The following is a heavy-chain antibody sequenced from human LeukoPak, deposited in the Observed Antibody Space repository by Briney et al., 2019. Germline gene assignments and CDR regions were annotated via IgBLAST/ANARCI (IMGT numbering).Heavy chain of an antibody. V-gene: IGHV3-21*04. D-gene: IGHD3-22*01. CDR2: ISTSSSYI. CDR3: ARANYYDNSGYSRGAFDI. CDR1: GFTFSSYT. J-gene: IGHJ3*02. Sequence: GGSLRLSCAASGFTFSSYTMNWVRQAPGKGLEWVSSISTSSSYISYADSVKGRFTISRDNAKNSLYLQMNSLRAEDTAVYYCARANYYDNSGYSRGAFDIWGQGTMVTVSS.